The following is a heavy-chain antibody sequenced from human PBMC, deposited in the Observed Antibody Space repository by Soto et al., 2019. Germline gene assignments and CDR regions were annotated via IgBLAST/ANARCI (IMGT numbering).Heavy chain of an antibody. CDR3: ARVYRSAWWAFDF. V-gene: IGHV1-18*04. D-gene: IGHD6-25*01. CDR2: VSTYNGNT. J-gene: IGHJ4*02. CDR1: GYTFSDYG. Sequence: GASVKVSCKTSGYTFSDYGISWVRQAPGQGLEWMGWVSTYNGNTNTAQKFQGRVTMTTHKSTRTPYMDLTSLRLDDTAIYYCARVYRSAWWAFDFWGQGTLLTVSS.